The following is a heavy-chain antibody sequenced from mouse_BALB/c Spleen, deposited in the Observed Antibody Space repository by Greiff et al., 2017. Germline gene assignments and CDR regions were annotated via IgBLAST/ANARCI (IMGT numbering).Heavy chain of an antibody. Sequence: EVQGVESGGDLVKPGGSLKLSCAASGFTFSSYGMSWVRQTPDKRLEWVATISSGGSYTYYPDSVKGRFTISRDNAKNTLYLQMSSLKSEDTAMYYCARHFITTVVAYYYAMDYWGQGTSVTVSS. D-gene: IGHD1-1*01. CDR2: ISSGGSYT. J-gene: IGHJ4*01. CDR3: ARHFITTVVAYYYAMDY. CDR1: GFTFSSYG. V-gene: IGHV5-6*01.